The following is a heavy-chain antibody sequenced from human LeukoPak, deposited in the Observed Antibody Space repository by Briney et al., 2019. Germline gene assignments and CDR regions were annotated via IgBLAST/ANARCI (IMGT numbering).Heavy chain of an antibody. CDR3: ARDVPHNWFDT. Sequence: GGSLRLSCAASGITFGNNWMHWVRQGPGKGLVWISRIYSDGGGAIYADSVKGRFTVSRDNAKNTLYLQMNSLRAEDTAVYYCARDVPHNWFDTWGQGTLVTVSP. CDR1: GITFGNNW. J-gene: IGHJ5*02. CDR2: IYSDGGGA. V-gene: IGHV3-74*01.